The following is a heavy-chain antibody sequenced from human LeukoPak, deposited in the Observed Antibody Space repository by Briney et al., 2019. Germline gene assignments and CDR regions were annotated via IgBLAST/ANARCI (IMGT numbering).Heavy chain of an antibody. Sequence: GESLKISCKGSGYSFTSYWIGWVRQMPGKSLEWMGIIYPGDSDTRYSPSFQGQVTISADKSISTAYLQWSSLKASDTAMYYCARHPLYCSSTSCYDYWGQGTLVTVSS. J-gene: IGHJ4*02. CDR2: IYPGDSDT. V-gene: IGHV5-51*01. CDR1: GYSFTSYW. D-gene: IGHD2-2*01. CDR3: ARHPLYCSSTSCYDY.